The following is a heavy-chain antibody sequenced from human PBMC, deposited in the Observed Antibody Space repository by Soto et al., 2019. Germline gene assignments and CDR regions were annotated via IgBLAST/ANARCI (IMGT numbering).Heavy chain of an antibody. J-gene: IGHJ6*02. CDR2: INHSGST. D-gene: IGHD3-10*01. V-gene: IGHV4-34*01. Sequence: PSETLSLTCAVYGGSFSGYYWSWIRQPPGKGLEWIGEINHSGSTNYNPSLKSRVTISVDTSKNQFSLKLSSVTAADTDVYYCARDRGSGSYYRPYYYYGMDVWGQGTTVTVSS. CDR1: GGSFSGYY. CDR3: ARDRGSGSYYRPYYYYGMDV.